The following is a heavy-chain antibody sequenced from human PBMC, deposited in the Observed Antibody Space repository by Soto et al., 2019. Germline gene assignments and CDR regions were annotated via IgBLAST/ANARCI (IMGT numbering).Heavy chain of an antibody. V-gene: IGHV3-74*01. D-gene: IGHD6-19*01. Sequence: EVPLVESGGGLVQPGGSLRLSCAASGITFSSYWMHWVRQAPGKGLVWVSRINRGGSTTHYADSVKGRFTISRGNAKNTLYLQMKSLGAEDTAGYYCAREAAVAGTVFDYWGQGVLVTVSS. CDR1: GITFSSYW. CDR3: AREAAVAGTVFDY. CDR2: INRGGSTT. J-gene: IGHJ4*02.